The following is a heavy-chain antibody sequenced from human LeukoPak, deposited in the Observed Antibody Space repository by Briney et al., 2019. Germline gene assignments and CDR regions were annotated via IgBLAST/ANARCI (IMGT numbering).Heavy chain of an antibody. V-gene: IGHV3-7*01. CDR2: IKQDGSEK. Sequence: GSLRLSCAASGFTFSDYWMSWVRQAPEKGLEWLANIKQDGSEKYYVDSVKGRFTISRDNAQNLLFLQMNSLSAEDTAVYYCARGQLGAFTMADYFDYWGQGHLVTVSS. CDR3: ARGQLGAFTMADYFDY. CDR1: GFTFSDYW. D-gene: IGHD6-6*01. J-gene: IGHJ4*02.